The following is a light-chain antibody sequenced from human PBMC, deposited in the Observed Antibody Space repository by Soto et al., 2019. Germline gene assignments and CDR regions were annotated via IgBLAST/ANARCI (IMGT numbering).Light chain of an antibody. V-gene: IGKV1-39*01. Sequence: DIQMTQSPSSLSASVGDRVTITCRASQNIGRYLNWYQWKTGKAPKLLIYAASTLQSGVPSRFSGSESGTEFTLTISSLQPEDFGEYICQQSYKTPFTFGPGTKVEIK. J-gene: IGKJ3*01. CDR1: QNIGRY. CDR3: QQSYKTPFT. CDR2: AAS.